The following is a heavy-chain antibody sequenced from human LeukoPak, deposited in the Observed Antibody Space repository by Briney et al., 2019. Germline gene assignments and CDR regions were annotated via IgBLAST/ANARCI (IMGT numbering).Heavy chain of an antibody. V-gene: IGHV4-39*01. CDR1: GGPISSGSYY. J-gene: IGHJ4*02. CDR3: ARLEEQLGEFDY. Sequence: SETLSLTCTVSGGPISSGSYYWSWIRQPPGKGLEWIGSIYYSGSTYYNPSLKSRVTISVDTSKNQFSLKLSSVTAADTAVYYCARLEEQLGEFDYWGQGTLVTVSS. D-gene: IGHD6-6*01. CDR2: IYYSGST.